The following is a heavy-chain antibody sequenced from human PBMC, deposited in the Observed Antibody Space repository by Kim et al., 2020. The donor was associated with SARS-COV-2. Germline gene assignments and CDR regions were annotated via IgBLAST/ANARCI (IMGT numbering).Heavy chain of an antibody. V-gene: IGHV3-66*04. Sequence: DSVKGRFTISRDNSKNPLYLQMNSLRAEDTAVYYCARLASSSSWPYYFDYWGQGTLVTVSS. CDR3: ARLASSSSWPYYFDY. D-gene: IGHD6-13*01. J-gene: IGHJ4*02.